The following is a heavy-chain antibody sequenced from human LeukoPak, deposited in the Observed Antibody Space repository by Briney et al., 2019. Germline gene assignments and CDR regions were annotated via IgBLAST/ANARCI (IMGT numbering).Heavy chain of an antibody. V-gene: IGHV5-10-1*01. J-gene: IGHJ4*02. Sequence: GESLKISCQGSGYRFISYWITWVRQMPGKGLEWMGRIDPTDSYTTYSPSFQGHVTISADKSISTAYLQWSSLKASDTAMYCCARLPSGYSGYPYSDYWGQGTLVTVSS. D-gene: IGHD5-12*01. CDR1: GYRFISYW. CDR3: ARLPSGYSGYPYSDY. CDR2: IDPTDSYT.